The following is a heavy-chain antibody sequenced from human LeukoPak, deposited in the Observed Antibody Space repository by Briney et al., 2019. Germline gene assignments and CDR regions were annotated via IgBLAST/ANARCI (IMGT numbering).Heavy chain of an antibody. CDR1: GFTFSSYG. J-gene: IGHJ4*02. Sequence: GGSLRLSCAASGFTFSSYGMHWVRQAPGKGLEWVAVISYDGSNKYYADSVKGRFTISRDNSKNTLYLQMNSLRAEDMAVYYCAKGGWRDGPAGFLDYWGQGTLVTVSS. CDR2: ISYDGSNK. V-gene: IGHV3-30*18. D-gene: IGHD5-24*01. CDR3: AKGGWRDGPAGFLDY.